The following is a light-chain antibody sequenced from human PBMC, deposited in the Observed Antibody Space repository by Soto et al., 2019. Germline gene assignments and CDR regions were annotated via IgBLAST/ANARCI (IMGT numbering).Light chain of an antibody. Sequence: QAVLTQPPSASGTPGQRVTISCFGSNSNIGSYTVNWYQQHPGTAPKLLIYSSNQRPSGVPDRFSGSKSGTSASLAISGFQSVDEADYYCAAWDDSLNGVAFGGGTKLTVL. CDR3: AAWDDSLNGVA. CDR1: NSNIGSYT. CDR2: SSN. J-gene: IGLJ2*01. V-gene: IGLV1-44*01.